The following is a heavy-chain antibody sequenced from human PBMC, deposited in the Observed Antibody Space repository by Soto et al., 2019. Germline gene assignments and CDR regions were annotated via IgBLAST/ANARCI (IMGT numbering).Heavy chain of an antibody. CDR3: AKSTGGTANGMGV. V-gene: IGHV3-9*01. CDR1: GFSFDDYA. CDR2: ISWNSGTI. D-gene: IGHD2-8*02. Sequence: EVQVVESGGGLVQPGRSLRLSCAASGFSFDDYAMQWVRQAPGKGLEWVSGISWNSGTIGYADSVKGRFTISRDNAKNSLYLQMNSLRPEDAVLYYCAKSTGGTANGMGVWRQGTTVTVSS. J-gene: IGHJ6*02.